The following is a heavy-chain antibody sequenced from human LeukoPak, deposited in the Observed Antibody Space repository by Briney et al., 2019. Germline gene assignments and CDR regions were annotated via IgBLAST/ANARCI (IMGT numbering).Heavy chain of an antibody. J-gene: IGHJ4*02. CDR2: ISSSSSTI. CDR3: ARDPLSCGGDCPTFDY. CDR1: GFTFSSYS. Sequence: GGSLRLSCAASGFTFSSYSINWVRQAPGKALEWVSCISSSSSTIYYADSVKGRFTISRDNAKNSLYLQMNSLRAADTAVYYCARDPLSCGGDCPTFDYWGQGTLVTVSS. V-gene: IGHV3-48*04. D-gene: IGHD2-21*02.